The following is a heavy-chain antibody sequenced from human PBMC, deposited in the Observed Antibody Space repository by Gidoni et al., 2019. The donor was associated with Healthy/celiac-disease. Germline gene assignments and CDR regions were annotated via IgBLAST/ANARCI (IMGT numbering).Heavy chain of an antibody. Sequence: QVQLVQSGAEVKKPGASVKVSCKASGYTFTSYGISWVRQATGQGLEWMGWISAYNGNTNYAQKLQGRVTMTTYTSTSTAYMELRSLRSDDTAVYYCAREVTYYDFWSGYYYDYWGQGTLVTVSS. V-gene: IGHV1-18*01. J-gene: IGHJ4*02. D-gene: IGHD3-3*01. CDR1: GYTFTSYG. CDR3: AREVTYYDFWSGYYYDY. CDR2: ISAYNGNT.